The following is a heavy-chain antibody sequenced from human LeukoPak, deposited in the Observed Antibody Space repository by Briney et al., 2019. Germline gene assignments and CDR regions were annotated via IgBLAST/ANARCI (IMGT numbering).Heavy chain of an antibody. Sequence: GGSLRLSCAASGFTFSSYSMNWVRQAPGKGLEWVSSISSSSSYIYYVDSVKGRFTISRDNAKNSLYLQMNSLRAEDTAVYYCARNYDFFDYWGQGTLVTVSS. V-gene: IGHV3-21*01. D-gene: IGHD3-3*01. CDR2: ISSSSSYI. CDR1: GFTFSSYS. CDR3: ARNYDFFDY. J-gene: IGHJ4*02.